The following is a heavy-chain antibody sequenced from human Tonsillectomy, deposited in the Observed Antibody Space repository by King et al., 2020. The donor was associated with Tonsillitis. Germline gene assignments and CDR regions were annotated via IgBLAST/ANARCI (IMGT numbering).Heavy chain of an antibody. CDR1: GFTFDDYA. CDR3: AKEAYYDFWSGPDY. V-gene: IGHV3-9*01. Sequence: QLVQSGGGLVQPGRSLRLSCAASGFTFDDYAMHWVRQAPGKGLEWVSGISWNSGRMGYADSVKGRFTISRDNAKNSLFLQMSSLSAEDTALYYCAKEAYYDFWSGPDYWGQGTLVTVSS. CDR2: ISWNSGRM. D-gene: IGHD3-3*01. J-gene: IGHJ4*02.